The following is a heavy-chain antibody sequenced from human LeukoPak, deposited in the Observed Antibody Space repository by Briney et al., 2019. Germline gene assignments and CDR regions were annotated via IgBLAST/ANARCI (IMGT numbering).Heavy chain of an antibody. CDR3: ASGYTTMVFDY. Sequence: SETLSLTCAVYGGSFSNYYWSWIRQSPGKGLEWIGEITHSGSTNYNPSLKSRVTISVDTSKNQFSLNLSSVTAADTAVYYCASGYTTMVFDYWGQGTLVTVSS. CDR2: ITHSGST. D-gene: IGHD5-18*01. J-gene: IGHJ4*02. CDR1: GGSFSNYY. V-gene: IGHV4-34*01.